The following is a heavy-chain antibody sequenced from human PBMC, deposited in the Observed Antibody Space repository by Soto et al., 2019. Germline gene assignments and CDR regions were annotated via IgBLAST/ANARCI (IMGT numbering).Heavy chain of an antibody. J-gene: IGHJ4*02. Sequence: GGSLRLSCAASGFTVSSNYMSWVRQAPGKGLEWVSVIYSGGSTYYADSVKGRFTISRDNSKNTLYLQMNSLRAEDTAVYYCARDSGAIAVAGYFDYGGQGTLVTVSS. CDR1: GFTVSSNY. D-gene: IGHD6-19*01. CDR3: ARDSGAIAVAGYFDY. CDR2: IYSGGST. V-gene: IGHV3-53*01.